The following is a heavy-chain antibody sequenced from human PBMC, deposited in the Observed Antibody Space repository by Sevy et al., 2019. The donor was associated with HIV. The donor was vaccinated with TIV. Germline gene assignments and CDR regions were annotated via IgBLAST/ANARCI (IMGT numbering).Heavy chain of an antibody. Sequence: GGSLRLSCAASGFTFSRYWMHWVRQAPGKGLVWVSRINNDGSGTIYADSVKGRFTISRDNAKNTLYLQMHSLRAEDTAVYYCARGGIEHAHVFDIWGQGTLVTVSS. CDR2: INNDGSGT. V-gene: IGHV3-74*01. CDR1: GFTFSRYW. D-gene: IGHD2-15*01. J-gene: IGHJ3*02. CDR3: ARGGIEHAHVFDI.